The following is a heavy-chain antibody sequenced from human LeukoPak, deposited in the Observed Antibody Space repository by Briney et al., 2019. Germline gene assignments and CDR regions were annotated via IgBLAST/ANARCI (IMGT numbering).Heavy chain of an antibody. J-gene: IGHJ5*02. Sequence: GGSLRLSCAASGFTFGSYAMHWVRQAPGKGLEYVSAISSNGGSTYYANSVKGRFTISRDNSKNTLYLQVGSLRAEDMAVYYCARDESYDFWSGMWLDPWGQGTLVTVSS. CDR1: GFTFGSYA. CDR3: ARDESYDFWSGMWLDP. D-gene: IGHD3-3*01. CDR2: ISSNGGST. V-gene: IGHV3-64*01.